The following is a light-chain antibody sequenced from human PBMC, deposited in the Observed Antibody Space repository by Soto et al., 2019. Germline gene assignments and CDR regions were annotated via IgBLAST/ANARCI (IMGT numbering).Light chain of an antibody. J-gene: IGLJ1*01. Sequence: QSVLTQPRSVSGPPGQSVSISCSGTSSDVGTYNYVSWYQQHPGKAPKLMIYDVSKRPSGVPDRFSGSKSGTSASLAISGLRSEDEADYYCAAWDDSLSGRYVFGTGTKVTVL. CDR1: SSDVGTYNY. V-gene: IGLV2-11*01. CDR3: AAWDDSLSGRYV. CDR2: DVS.